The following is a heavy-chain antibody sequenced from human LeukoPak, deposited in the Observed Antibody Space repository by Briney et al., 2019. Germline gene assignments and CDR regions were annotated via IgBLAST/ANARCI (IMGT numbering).Heavy chain of an antibody. V-gene: IGHV3-30*18. CDR3: AKDPFPGAAAIPYYYYGMDV. J-gene: IGHJ6*02. Sequence: PGGSLRLSCAASEFTFSSYGMHWVRQAPGKGLEWVAVISYDGSNKYYADSVKGRFTISRDNSKNTLYLQMNSLRAEDTAVYYCAKDPFPGAAAIPYYYYGMDVWGQGTTVTVSS. CDR2: ISYDGSNK. CDR1: EFTFSSYG. D-gene: IGHD2-2*02.